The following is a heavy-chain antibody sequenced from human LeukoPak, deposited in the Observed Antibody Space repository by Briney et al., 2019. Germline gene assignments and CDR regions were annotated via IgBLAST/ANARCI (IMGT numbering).Heavy chain of an antibody. V-gene: IGHV4-59*01. CDR3: ARVSARMATPKSYYYGMDV. D-gene: IGHD5-24*01. J-gene: IGHJ6*02. Sequence: SETLSLTCTVSGGSISSYYWSWIRQPPGKGLEWIGYIYYSGSTNYNPSLKSRVTISVDTSKNQFSLKLSSVTAADTAVYYCARVSARMATPKSYYYGMDVWGQGTTVTVSS. CDR2: IYYSGST. CDR1: GGSISSYY.